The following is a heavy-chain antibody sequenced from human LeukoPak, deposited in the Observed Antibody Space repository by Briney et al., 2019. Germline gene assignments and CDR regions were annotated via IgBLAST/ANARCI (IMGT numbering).Heavy chain of an antibody. CDR1: GGSISSFY. D-gene: IGHD4-17*01. CDR3: ASGPTVVAFDC. J-gene: IGHJ4*02. V-gene: IGHV4-59*01. CDR2: IYYSGST. Sequence: PSETLSLTCTISGGSISSFYWSWVRQPPGKGLEWIGFIYYSGSTNYNPSLKSRVTISVDTSKNQFSLKLSSVTAADTAVYYCASGPTVVAFDCWGQGALVTVSS.